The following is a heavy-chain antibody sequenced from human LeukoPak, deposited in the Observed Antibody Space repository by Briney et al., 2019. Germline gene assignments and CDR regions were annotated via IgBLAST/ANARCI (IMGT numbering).Heavy chain of an antibody. J-gene: IGHJ4*02. D-gene: IGHD1/OR15-1a*01. V-gene: IGHV3-30*18. CDR1: GFIFSNHG. CDR2: ISYDGRKT. CDR3: AKENTNAVDYFDY. Sequence: GMSLRLSCAVSGFIFSNHGMHWVRQAPGKGLEWLSVISYDGRKTYYADSVKGRFTISRDNSKNTLYLEMNSLRVEDTALYYCAKENTNAVDYFDYWGQGTLVTVSS.